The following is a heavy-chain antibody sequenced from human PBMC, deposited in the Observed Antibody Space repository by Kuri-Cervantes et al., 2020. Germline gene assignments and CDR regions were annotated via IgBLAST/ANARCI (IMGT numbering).Heavy chain of an antibody. CDR2: ISSSSYI. J-gene: IGHJ3*02. V-gene: IGHV3-21*01. CDR3: ARVRGSSWYQDDAFDI. CDR1: GFTFSSYA. Sequence: GGSLRLSCAASGFTFSSYAMHWVRQAPGKGLEWVSSISSSSYIYYADSVKGRFTISRDNAKNSLYLQMNSLRAEDTAVYYCARVRGSSWYQDDAFDIWGQGTMVTVSS. D-gene: IGHD6-13*01.